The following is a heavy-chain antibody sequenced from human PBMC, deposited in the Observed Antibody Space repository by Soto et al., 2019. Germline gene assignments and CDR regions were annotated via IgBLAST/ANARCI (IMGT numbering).Heavy chain of an antibody. CDR1: GGSFNTYS. V-gene: IGHV1-69*12. D-gene: IGHD2-21*01. J-gene: IGHJ4*02. CDR2: IIPMFRNA. CDR3: ARLWGMAPRDD. Sequence: QVQLVQSGSEVQKPGSSVKVSCRASGGSFNTYSINWVRQAPGQGLEWIGGIIPMFRNANYAQKFKGRVTITAAASTSTVCMELSSLTSEATAVYYCARLWGMAPRDDWGQGTLVTVSS.